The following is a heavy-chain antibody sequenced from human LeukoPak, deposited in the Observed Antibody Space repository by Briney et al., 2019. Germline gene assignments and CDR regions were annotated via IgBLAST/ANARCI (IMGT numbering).Heavy chain of an antibody. CDR1: GGPISSYY. Sequence: SETLSLTCTVSGGPISSYYWSWIRQPAGKGLEWIGRIYTSGSTNYNPSLKSRVTMSVDTSKNQFSLKLSSVTAADTAVYYCARVADLWFGESHDAFDIWGQGTMVTVSS. CDR2: IYTSGST. D-gene: IGHD3-10*01. J-gene: IGHJ3*02. CDR3: ARVADLWFGESHDAFDI. V-gene: IGHV4-4*07.